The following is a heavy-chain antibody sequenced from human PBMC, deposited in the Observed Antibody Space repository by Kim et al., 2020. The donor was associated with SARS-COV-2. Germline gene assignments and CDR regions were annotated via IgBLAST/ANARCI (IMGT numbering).Heavy chain of an antibody. D-gene: IGHD2-21*02. CDR2: IMPILGTT. V-gene: IGHV1-69*13. J-gene: IGHJ3*02. CDR1: GGIFNIYA. Sequence: SVKVSCKTSGGIFNIYALSWVRQAPGEGLEWMGGIMPILGTTSYAQKFQGRITITADESTSTAYMELRSLRSEDTAVYYCTRESLASCGGDCSGPFDIWGQGTMVTVSS. CDR3: TRESLASCGGDCSGPFDI.